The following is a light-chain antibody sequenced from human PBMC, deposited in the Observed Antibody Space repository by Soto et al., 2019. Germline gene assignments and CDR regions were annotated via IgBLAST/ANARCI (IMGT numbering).Light chain of an antibody. V-gene: IGKV1-39*01. CDR1: QTISYY. J-gene: IGKJ3*01. Sequence: DIQMTQSPSSLSASVGDRVTITCQASQTISYYLNWYQMKPGKAPKLLIYAASSLQSVVPSRFSGSGSGTDFTLTIISLQPEDFATYYCQQSYSAPIYTFGPGTKVDMK. CDR3: QQSYSAPIYT. CDR2: AAS.